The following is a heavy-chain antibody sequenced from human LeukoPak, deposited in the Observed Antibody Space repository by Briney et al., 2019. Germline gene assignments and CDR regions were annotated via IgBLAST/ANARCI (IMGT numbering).Heavy chain of an antibody. Sequence: GGSLRLSCTASGFTFNNYAMHWVRQAPGKGLECVAVISYDGSNKYYADSVKGRFTISRDNSKNTLYLQMNSLRAEDTAVYYCARVSVAGTPPPTLYYFDYWGQGTLVTVSS. D-gene: IGHD6-19*01. CDR3: ARVSVAGTPPPTLYYFDY. CDR2: ISYDGSNK. CDR1: GFTFNNYA. J-gene: IGHJ4*02. V-gene: IGHV3-30*04.